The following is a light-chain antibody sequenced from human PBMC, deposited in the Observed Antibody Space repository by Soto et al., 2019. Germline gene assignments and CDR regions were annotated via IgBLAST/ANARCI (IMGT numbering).Light chain of an antibody. Sequence: QSVLTQPASVSGSPGQSITISCTGTSSDVGASNYVSWYQQHPGEAPKLIIFEVSDRPSGVSNRFSGSKSGNTASLTISGLQSDDESYFYCCSYTTTNSWVFGGGTKVTVL. J-gene: IGLJ3*02. CDR1: SSDVGASNY. CDR3: CSYTTTNSWV. CDR2: EVS. V-gene: IGLV2-14*01.